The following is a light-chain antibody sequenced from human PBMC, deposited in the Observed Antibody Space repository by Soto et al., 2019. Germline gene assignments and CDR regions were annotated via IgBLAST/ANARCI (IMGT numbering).Light chain of an antibody. CDR1: QTLLFSSHNKTF. Sequence: DIVMTQSPDSLAVSLGERATIYCKSSQTLLFSSHNKTFLAWYQQKPGQPPKLLVHWASSRETGVPDRFSGSRSETDFTLTISSLQAADVAVYYCQQYFSTPLSFGGGTKVEIK. CDR3: QQYFSTPLS. J-gene: IGKJ4*01. V-gene: IGKV4-1*01. CDR2: WAS.